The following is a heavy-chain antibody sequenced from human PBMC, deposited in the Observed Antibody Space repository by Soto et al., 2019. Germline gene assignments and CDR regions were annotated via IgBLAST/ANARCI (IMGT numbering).Heavy chain of an antibody. CDR2: IIPIFGTA. Sequence: SVKVSCKASGGTFSSYAISWVRQAPGQGLEWMGGIIPIFGTANYAQKFQGRVTITADESTSTAYMELSSLRSEDTAVYYCARGSRGTTGTTRFDYWGQGTLVTVSS. CDR3: ARGSRGTTGTTRFDY. CDR1: GGTFSSYA. D-gene: IGHD1-1*01. J-gene: IGHJ4*02. V-gene: IGHV1-69*13.